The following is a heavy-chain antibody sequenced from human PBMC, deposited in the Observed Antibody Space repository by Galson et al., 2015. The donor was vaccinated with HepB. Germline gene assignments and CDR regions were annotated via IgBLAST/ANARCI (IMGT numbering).Heavy chain of an antibody. Sequence: SVKVSCKASGGTFSSYAISWVRQAPGQGLEWMGRIIPILGIANYAQKFQGRVTITADKSTSTAYMELSSLRSEDTAVYYCARLSTQFGGFDPWGQGTLVTVSS. CDR2: IIPILGIA. CDR3: ARLSTQFGGFDP. J-gene: IGHJ5*02. CDR1: GGTFSSYA. V-gene: IGHV1-69*04. D-gene: IGHD3-10*01.